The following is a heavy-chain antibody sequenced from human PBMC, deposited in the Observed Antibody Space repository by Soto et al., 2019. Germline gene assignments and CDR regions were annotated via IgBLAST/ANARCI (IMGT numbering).Heavy chain of an antibody. D-gene: IGHD2-15*01. Sequence: SGPTLVNPTETLTLTCTVSGFSLSNARMGVSWIRQPPGKALEWLAHIFSNDEKSYSTSLKSRLTISKDTSKSQVVLTMTNMDPVDTATYSCARVVTVPYYYYGMDVWGQGTTVTVSS. CDR2: IFSNDEK. J-gene: IGHJ6*02. CDR3: ARVVTVPYYYYGMDV. V-gene: IGHV2-26*01. CDR1: GFSLSNARMG.